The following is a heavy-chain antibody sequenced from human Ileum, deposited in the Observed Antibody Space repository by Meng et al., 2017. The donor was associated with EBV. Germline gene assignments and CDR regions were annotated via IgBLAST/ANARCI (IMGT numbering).Heavy chain of an antibody. Sequence: QVQLQESGPGLVTPPETLSRTSAVSCGSISRSDWWSWVRQPPGKGLEWIGETSHSGSTNYSPSLKSRVTISLDKSKNQLSLKLNSVTAADTAVYYCASSDYYRSDYWGQGTLVTVSS. CDR1: CGSISRSDW. D-gene: IGHD3-22*01. CDR3: ASSDYYRSDY. V-gene: IGHV4-4*03. J-gene: IGHJ4*02. CDR2: TSHSGST.